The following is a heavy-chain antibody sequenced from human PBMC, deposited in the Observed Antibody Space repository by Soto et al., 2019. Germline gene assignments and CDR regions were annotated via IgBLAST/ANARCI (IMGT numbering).Heavy chain of an antibody. V-gene: IGHV3-15*07. CDR2: IKSKYDGGST. J-gene: IGHJ4*02. CDR1: GFISSNTC. Sequence: WRSLRLSCVPSGFISSNTCHNCVPQAPGKVLGWVGRIKSKYDGGSTDYAAPVKGRFTISRDDSKNTVYVDMVSLKNEDTAVYYCATGGHYFDYWGQGIQVTVS. CDR3: ATGGHYFDY.